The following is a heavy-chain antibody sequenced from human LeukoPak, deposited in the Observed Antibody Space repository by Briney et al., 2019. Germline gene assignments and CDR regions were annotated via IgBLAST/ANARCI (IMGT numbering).Heavy chain of an antibody. D-gene: IGHD1-26*01. Sequence: SQTLSLTCVVSHYSLSRGYYWGWIRQPPGKGLEGIGSTHHSGSTYYNPALRSGVTISLDTTKKNVSLKLRSLTAADTAIYYCAGGIMGVHAYWGQGTLVTVSS. CDR1: HYSLSRGYY. J-gene: IGHJ4*01. CDR3: AGGIMGVHAY. V-gene: IGHV4-38-2*01. CDR2: THHSGST.